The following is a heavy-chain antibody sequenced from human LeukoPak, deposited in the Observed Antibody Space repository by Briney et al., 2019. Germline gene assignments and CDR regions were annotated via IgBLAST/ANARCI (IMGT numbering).Heavy chain of an antibody. CDR3: AALRATIVH. V-gene: IGHV1-2*02. J-gene: IGHJ3*01. Sequence: ASVTVSCKASGYTFTVYYMHWVRQAPGQGLEWMGWINPNSGDTNYAQKFQGRVTMTRDTSISTAYMELSRLRSDDTAVYYCAALRATIVHWGQGTMVTVSS. CDR1: GYTFTVYY. D-gene: IGHD1-26*01. CDR2: INPNSGDT.